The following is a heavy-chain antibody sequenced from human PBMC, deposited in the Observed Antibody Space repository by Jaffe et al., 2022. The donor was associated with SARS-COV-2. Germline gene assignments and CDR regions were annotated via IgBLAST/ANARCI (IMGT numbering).Heavy chain of an antibody. Sequence: QVQLVQSGAEVKKPGASVKVSCKASGYTFTSYYMHWVRQAPGQGLEWMGIINPSGGSTSYAQKFQGRVTMTRDTSTSTVYMELSSLRSEDTAVYYCARDGEIFGVDYPLYGMDVWGQGTTVTVSS. CDR3: ARDGEIFGVDYPLYGMDV. D-gene: IGHD3-3*01. CDR2: INPSGGST. CDR1: GYTFTSYY. J-gene: IGHJ6*02. V-gene: IGHV1-46*01.